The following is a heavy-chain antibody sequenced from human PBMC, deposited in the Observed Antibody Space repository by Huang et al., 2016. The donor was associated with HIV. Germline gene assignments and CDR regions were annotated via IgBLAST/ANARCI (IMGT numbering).Heavy chain of an antibody. CDR2: IKIDGRTT. V-gene: IGHV3-74*01. J-gene: IGHJ3*02. CDR1: GFKFSNYW. Sequence: EEHLVESGGGLVQPGGSLRLSCEASGFKFSNYWMQWVRQAPGKGRMWVSRIKIDGRTTDDADCVKGRFTISRDNAKNTLYLQMSSLTAEDTAIYYCARAGGFEIWGQGTVVTVSS. D-gene: IGHD2-15*01. CDR3: ARAGGFEI.